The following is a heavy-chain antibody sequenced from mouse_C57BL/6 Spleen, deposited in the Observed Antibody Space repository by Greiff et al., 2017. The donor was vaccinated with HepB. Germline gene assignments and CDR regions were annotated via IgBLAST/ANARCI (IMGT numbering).Heavy chain of an antibody. J-gene: IGHJ2*01. CDR2: IYPGDGDT. Sequence: QVTLKESGAELVKPGASVKISCKASGYAFSSYWMNWVKQRPGKGLEWIGQIYPGDGDTNYNGKFKGKATLTADKSSSTAYMQLSSLTSEDSAVYFCARSGTGNYFDYWGQGTTLTVSS. V-gene: IGHV1-80*01. D-gene: IGHD4-1*01. CDR3: ARSGTGNYFDY. CDR1: GYAFSSYW.